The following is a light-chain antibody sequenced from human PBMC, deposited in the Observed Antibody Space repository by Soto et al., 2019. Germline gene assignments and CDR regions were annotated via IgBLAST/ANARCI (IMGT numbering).Light chain of an antibody. V-gene: IGKV1-9*01. CDR1: HDISTY. CDR2: EAS. CDR3: QQLNTLPFT. Sequence: DIQFTQSPSLLSASVGERVTITCRASHDISTYLAWYQQKPGKAPKLMIYEASTLQSGVPSRFSGSGSGTEFTLTISGLLPEDFATYHCQQLNTLPFTFGQGTRLEIK. J-gene: IGKJ5*01.